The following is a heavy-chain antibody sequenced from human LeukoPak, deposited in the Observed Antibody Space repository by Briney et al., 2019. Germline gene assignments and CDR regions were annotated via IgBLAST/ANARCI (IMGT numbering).Heavy chain of an antibody. CDR1: GYTFTTNA. CDR3: ASGPSYSGSNEYFDS. J-gene: IGHJ4*02. Sequence: ASVKVSCKASGYTFTTNAMNWVRQAPGQGLEWMGWINTDTGNPTYAQGFTGRFVFSLDTSVSTAYLQISSLKAEDTAVYYCASGPSYSGSNEYFDSWGQGTLVTVSS. CDR2: INTDTGNP. V-gene: IGHV7-4-1*02. D-gene: IGHD1-26*01.